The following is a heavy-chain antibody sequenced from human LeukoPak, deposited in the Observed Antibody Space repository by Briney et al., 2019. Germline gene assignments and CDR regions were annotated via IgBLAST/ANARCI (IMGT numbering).Heavy chain of an antibody. CDR1: GGSISSGNYY. Sequence: SETLSLTCSVSGGSISSGNYYWDWIRQPAGQVLEWIGSIYSSGSTHYNPSLKSRVTISVDTSKNQLSLKLTSVTAADTAVYYCARRGIAAAGTSYWGQGTLVTVSS. CDR3: ARRGIAAAGTSY. V-gene: IGHV4-39*01. J-gene: IGHJ4*02. CDR2: IYSSGST. D-gene: IGHD6-25*01.